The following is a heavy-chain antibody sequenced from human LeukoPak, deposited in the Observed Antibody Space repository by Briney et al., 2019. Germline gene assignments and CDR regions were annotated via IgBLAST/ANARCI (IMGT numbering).Heavy chain of an antibody. D-gene: IGHD3-22*01. Sequence: SSETLSLTCAVYGGSFSGYYWSWLRQPPGKGLEWIGEINHSGSTNYNPSLKSRVTISVDTSKNQFSLKLSSVTAADTAVYYCASQYYYDSSGSQRRAFDYWGQGTLVTVSS. CDR2: INHSGST. CDR3: ASQYYYDSSGSQRRAFDY. V-gene: IGHV4-34*01. J-gene: IGHJ4*02. CDR1: GGSFSGYY.